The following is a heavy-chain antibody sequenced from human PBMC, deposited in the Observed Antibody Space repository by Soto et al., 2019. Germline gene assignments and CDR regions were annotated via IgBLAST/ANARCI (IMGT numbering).Heavy chain of an antibody. CDR1: GFTFSNYW. CDR3: ARGGYTSGLDS. CDR2: IDNDGRST. D-gene: IGHD2-2*02. Sequence: EVQVVESGGGLVQPGGSLRLSCAVSGFTFSNYWMHWVRQAPGKGLVWVSRIDNDGRSTVYADSVKGRFTISRDNAKNTVDLQMNSLRAEDTAVYYCARGGYTSGLDSWGQGTLVTVSS. V-gene: IGHV3-74*01. J-gene: IGHJ5*01.